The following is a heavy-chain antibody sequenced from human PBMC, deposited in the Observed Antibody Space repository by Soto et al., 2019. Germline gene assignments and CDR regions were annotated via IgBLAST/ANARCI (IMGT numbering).Heavy chain of an antibody. CDR1: GFTFDDYA. J-gene: IGHJ4*02. V-gene: IGHV3-9*01. D-gene: IGHD3-9*01. Sequence: EVQLVESGGGLVQPGRSLRLSCAASGFTFDDYAMHWVRQAPGKGLEWVSGISWNSGSIGYADSVKGRFTISRDNAKNSLYLQMNSLRAEDTALYYCAKESAGDWGLYAVDYWGQGTMVTVSS. CDR2: ISWNSGSI. CDR3: AKESAGDWGLYAVDY.